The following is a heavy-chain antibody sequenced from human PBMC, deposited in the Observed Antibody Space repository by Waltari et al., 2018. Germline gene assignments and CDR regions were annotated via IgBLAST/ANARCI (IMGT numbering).Heavy chain of an antibody. CDR1: RFTFSRYG. Sequence: QVQLVESGGGVVQPGRSLRLSWAASRFTFSRYGVHWVRQAPGKGLGWVAVISSDGIYKYYADSVKGRFTISRDNSKNTLYLQMNSLRAEDTALYYCAKDNSDTGYYMDVWGKGTTVTISS. CDR2: ISSDGIYK. D-gene: IGHD1-26*01. J-gene: IGHJ6*03. CDR3: AKDNSDTGYYMDV. V-gene: IGHV3-30*18.